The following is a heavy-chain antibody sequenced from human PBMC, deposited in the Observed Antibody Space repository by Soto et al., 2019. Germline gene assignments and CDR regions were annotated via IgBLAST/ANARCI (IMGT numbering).Heavy chain of an antibody. J-gene: IGHJ5*02. CDR2: IKQDGSES. V-gene: IGHV3-7*01. CDR1: GFTFSNYW. CDR3: ASARHIGP. D-gene: IGHD2-21*01. Sequence: PVGSLRLSCEGSGFTFSNYWMSWVRQAPGKGLEWVANIKQDGSESNYADSVKGRFTISRDNAENSLYLQMTSLRAEDTAVYYCASARHIGPWGQGTLVTVSS.